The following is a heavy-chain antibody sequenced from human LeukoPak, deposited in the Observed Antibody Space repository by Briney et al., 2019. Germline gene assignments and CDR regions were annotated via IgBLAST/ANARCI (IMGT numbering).Heavy chain of an antibody. CDR2: IYTSGST. D-gene: IGHD7-27*01. V-gene: IGHV4-61*02. CDR3: AREEANWGCLDH. J-gene: IGHJ4*02. CDR1: GGSISSGSYY. Sequence: SETLSLTCTVSGGSISSGSYYWSRVRQPAGKGLEWIGRIYTSGSTNYNPSLKSRVTISVDTSKNQFSLKLSSVTAADTVVYYCAREEANWGCLDHWGQGTLVTVSS.